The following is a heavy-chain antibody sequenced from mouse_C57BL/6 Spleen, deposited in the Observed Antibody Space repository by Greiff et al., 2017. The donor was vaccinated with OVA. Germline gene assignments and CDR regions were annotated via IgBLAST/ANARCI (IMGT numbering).Heavy chain of an antibody. CDR2: IYIGNGYT. D-gene: IGHD3-2*02. Sequence: EVQGVESGAELVRPGSSVKMSCKTSGYTFTSYGINWVKQRPGQGLEWIGYIYIGNGYTEYNEKFKGKATLTSDTSSSTAYMQLSSLTSEDSAIYFCARSETAQDHYYAMDYWGQGTSVTVSS. J-gene: IGHJ4*01. CDR3: ARSETAQDHYYAMDY. V-gene: IGHV1-58*01. CDR1: GYTFTSYG.